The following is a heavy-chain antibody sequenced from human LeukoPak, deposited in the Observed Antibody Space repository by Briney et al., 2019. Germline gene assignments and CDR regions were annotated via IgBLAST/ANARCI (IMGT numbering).Heavy chain of an antibody. J-gene: IGHJ4*02. CDR3: ARGPYRNSFDY. Sequence: PSETLSLTCTVSGASISIGLYYWRWIRQHPGKGLEWIGYIYYSGSTYYNPSLKSRVTMSVDTSKNQFSLKLSSVTAADTAVYYCARGPYRNSFDYWGQGTLVTVSS. CDR2: IYYSGST. D-gene: IGHD4-11*01. CDR1: GASISIGLYY. V-gene: IGHV4-31*03.